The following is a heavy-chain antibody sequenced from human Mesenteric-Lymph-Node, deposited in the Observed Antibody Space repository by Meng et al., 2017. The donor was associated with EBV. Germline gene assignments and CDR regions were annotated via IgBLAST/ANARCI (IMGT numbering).Heavy chain of an antibody. CDR2: ITGSGGST. CDR3: AAGNWEAFDY. CDR1: GFTFNNYA. D-gene: IGHD7-27*01. Sequence: EVQLLESGGGLVQPGGSLRLSCAASGFTFNNYALNWVRQAPGKGLEWVSGITGSGGSTFYTDSVKGRFTISRDNSKNTVFLQMNSLSAEDTAVYYCAAGNWEAFDYWGQGTLVTVSS. J-gene: IGHJ4*02. V-gene: IGHV3-23*01.